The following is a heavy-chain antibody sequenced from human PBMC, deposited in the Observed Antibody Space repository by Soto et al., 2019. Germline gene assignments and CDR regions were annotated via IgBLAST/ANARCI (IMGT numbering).Heavy chain of an antibody. CDR1: GGSFSSYQ. CDR3: ARGWRFDP. Sequence: SETLSLTCTVRGGSFSSYQWSWIRQTLGQGLEWIGEINHSGTTNYNPSLKSRLTTSVDTSKKEFSLKLTSVTAADTAVYYCARGWRFDPWGQGTLVTVSS. V-gene: IGHV4-34*01. J-gene: IGHJ5*02. D-gene: IGHD3-3*01. CDR2: INHSGTT.